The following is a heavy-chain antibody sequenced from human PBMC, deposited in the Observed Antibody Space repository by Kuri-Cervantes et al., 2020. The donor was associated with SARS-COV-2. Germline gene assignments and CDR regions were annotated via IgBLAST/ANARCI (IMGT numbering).Heavy chain of an antibody. CDR1: GGTFSSYA. CDR2: IIPIFGTA. D-gene: IGHD3-3*01. V-gene: IGHV1-69*13. Sequence: SVKVSCKASGGTFSSYAISWVRQAPGQGLEWMGGIIPIFGTANYAQKFQGRVTITADESTSTAYMELSSLRSGDTAVYYCARDFTVIIPKYNWFDPWGQGTLVTVSS. J-gene: IGHJ5*02. CDR3: ARDFTVIIPKYNWFDP.